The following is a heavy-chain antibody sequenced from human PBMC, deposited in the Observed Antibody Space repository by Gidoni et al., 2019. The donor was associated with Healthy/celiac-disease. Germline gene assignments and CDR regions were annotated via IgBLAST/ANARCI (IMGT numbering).Heavy chain of an antibody. CDR3: ARDLACNGVVYFDY. D-gene: IGHD2-8*01. CDR2: IKQDGSEK. CDR1: GFTFSSYW. V-gene: IGHV3-7*01. Sequence: EVQLVESGGGLVQPGGSLSLSCAASGFTFSSYWMSWVRQAPGKGLEWVANIKQDGSEKYYVDSVKGRFTISRDNAKNSLYLQMNSLRAEDTAVYYCARDLACNGVVYFDYWGQGTLVTVSS. J-gene: IGHJ4*02.